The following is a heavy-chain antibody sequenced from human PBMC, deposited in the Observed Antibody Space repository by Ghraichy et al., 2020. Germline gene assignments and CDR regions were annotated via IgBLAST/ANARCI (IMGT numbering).Heavy chain of an antibody. D-gene: IGHD2-8*01. J-gene: IGHJ4*02. CDR1: GFTFSNAW. Sequence: GGSLRLSCTASGFTFSNAWMNWVRQAPGKGLEWVGRIKRQIDGGTTNYAAPVKGRFTISSDESKNTLYLEMNSLRTEDTAVYYCTTLSTHASYCSNGVCFYDYWGPGTLVTVSS. CDR2: IKRQIDGGTT. CDR3: TTLSTHASYCSNGVCFYDY. V-gene: IGHV3-15*01.